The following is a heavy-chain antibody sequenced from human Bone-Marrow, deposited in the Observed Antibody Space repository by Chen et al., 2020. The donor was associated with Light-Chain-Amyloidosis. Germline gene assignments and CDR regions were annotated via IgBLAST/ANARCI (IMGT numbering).Heavy chain of an antibody. CDR1: GCPLSNYA. D-gene: IGHD1-26*01. J-gene: IGHJ4*02. Sequence: EVQLEESGGNLVQPGGSLRLSCVVAGCPLSNYAVSWVRQAPGKGLEWVSVAYTDGKTFYAGSVKGRFTVSRDNSKNTVYLQMDSLRAEDTAVYYCAKGLGPARNTENDYWGQGTLVTVSS. CDR3: AKGLGPARNTENDY. V-gene: IGHV3-23*03. CDR2: AYTDGKT.